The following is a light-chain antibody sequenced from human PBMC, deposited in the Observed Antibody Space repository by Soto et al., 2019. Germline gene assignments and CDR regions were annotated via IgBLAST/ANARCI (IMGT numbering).Light chain of an antibody. Sequence: EIVMTQSPATLSVSPGDTVTLSCRASQSVSSNLAWYQQKPGQAPRLLIYGTYTRATGIPARFSGSGSGTEVTLTISSLQSEELAVYYCQQYDNWPPFTFGPGTQVDLK. CDR2: GTY. J-gene: IGKJ3*01. CDR3: QQYDNWPPFT. CDR1: QSVSSN. V-gene: IGKV3D-15*01.